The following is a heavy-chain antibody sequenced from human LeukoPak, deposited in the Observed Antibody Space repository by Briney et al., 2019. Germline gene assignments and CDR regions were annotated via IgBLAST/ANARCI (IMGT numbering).Heavy chain of an antibody. CDR2: ISSSGSTI. Sequence: GGSLRLSCAASGFXFSSYEMNWVRQAPGKGLEWVSYISSSGSTIYYADSVKGRFTISRDNAKNPLYLQMNSLRAEDTAVYYCARDSPDVTIFGVVMGGCDYWGQGTLVTVSS. D-gene: IGHD3-3*01. CDR3: ARDSPDVTIFGVVMGGCDY. CDR1: GFXFSSYE. V-gene: IGHV3-48*03. J-gene: IGHJ4*02.